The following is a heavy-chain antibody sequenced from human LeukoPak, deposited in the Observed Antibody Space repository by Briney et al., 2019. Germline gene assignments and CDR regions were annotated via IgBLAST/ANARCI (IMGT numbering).Heavy chain of an antibody. V-gene: IGHV4-59*01. J-gene: IGHJ4*02. CDR2: IYHSGST. CDR3: ATGPQYEY. CDR1: GSIVNYY. Sequence: PSETLSLTCTVSGSIVNYYLSWIRQTPGKGPEWLGYIYHSGSTKYNSSLKRRVTMSVDTSSNQFSLNLKSVTAADTAVYYCATGPQYEYWGPGMLVTVSS.